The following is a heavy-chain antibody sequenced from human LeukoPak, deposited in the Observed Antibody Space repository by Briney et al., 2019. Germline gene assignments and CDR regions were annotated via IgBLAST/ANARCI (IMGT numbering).Heavy chain of an antibody. CDR1: GGSISSYY. J-gene: IGHJ4*02. Sequence: SETLSLTCTVSGGSISSYYWSCIRQPPGKGLEWIGYIYYSGSTNYNPPLKSRVTISVDTSKNQFSLKLSSVTAADTAVYYCARVSYCSSASCYQYFDYWGQGTLVTVSS. CDR2: IYYSGST. D-gene: IGHD2-2*01. CDR3: ARVSYCSSASCYQYFDY. V-gene: IGHV4-59*01.